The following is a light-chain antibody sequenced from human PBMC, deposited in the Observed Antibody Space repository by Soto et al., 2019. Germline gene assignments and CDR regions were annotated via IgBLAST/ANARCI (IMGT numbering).Light chain of an antibody. CDR1: QDIINY. CDR3: QQYADSPLT. J-gene: IGKJ4*01. CDR2: DAS. V-gene: IGKV3-20*01. Sequence: TQSPSSLSASIGDRVTITCRASQDIINYLAWYQQKPGQSPRLLINDASSRATGIPDRFSGGGSGTDFTLTISRLEPEDFAVYYCQQYADSPLTFGGGTKVEIK.